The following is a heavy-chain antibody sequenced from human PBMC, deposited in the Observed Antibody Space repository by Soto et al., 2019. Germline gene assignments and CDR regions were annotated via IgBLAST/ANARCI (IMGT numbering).Heavy chain of an antibody. CDR2: ISAHSGKS. CDR1: GYTLNTYG. J-gene: IGHJ4*02. CDR3: TRGQIYFDY. Sequence: QVHFVQSGAEVKKPGASVKVSCKASGYTLNTYGVHWVRQAPGRGLEWVGWISAHSGKSDYAQSFQDRVTITTDTSTSIAYMDLRSLRSDDTAVYYCTRGQIYFDYWGQGTLVTVSS. V-gene: IGHV1-18*01.